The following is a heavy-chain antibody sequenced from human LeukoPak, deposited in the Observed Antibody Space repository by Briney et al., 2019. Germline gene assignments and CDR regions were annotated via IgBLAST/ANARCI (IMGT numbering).Heavy chain of an antibody. V-gene: IGHV4-34*01. CDR1: GGSLSGYY. J-gene: IGHJ6*02. CDR3: ARTNLLRYFDWLLTLDYYGMDV. D-gene: IGHD3-9*01. CDR2: IHHSGST. Sequence: SETLSLTCAVYGGSLSGYYWSWIRQPPGKGLEWIGEIHHSGSTNYNPSLKSRVTISVDTSKNQFSLKLSSVTAADTAVYYCARTNLLRYFDWLLTLDYYGMDVWGQGTTVTVSS.